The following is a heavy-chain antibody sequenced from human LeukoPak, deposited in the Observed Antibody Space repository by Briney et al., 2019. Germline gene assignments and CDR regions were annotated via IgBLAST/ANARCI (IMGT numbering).Heavy chain of an antibody. CDR3: TRFPTTVTSGN. V-gene: IGHV3-73*01. D-gene: IGHD4-17*01. CDR1: GFTFSGSA. J-gene: IGHJ4*02. Sequence: TGGSLRLSCAASGFTFSGSAMHWVRQASGKGLEWVGRIRSKANSNATAYAASVKGRFTISRDDSKNTAYLQMNSLKTEDTAVYYCTRFPTTVTSGNWGQGTLVTVSS. CDR2: IRSKANSNAT.